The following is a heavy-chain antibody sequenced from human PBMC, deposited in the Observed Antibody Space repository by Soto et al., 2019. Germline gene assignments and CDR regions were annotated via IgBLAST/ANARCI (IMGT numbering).Heavy chain of an antibody. CDR3: ASGWYYDFWRGKNWFDP. CDR2: IKQDESEK. CDR1: GFTFSSYW. J-gene: IGHJ5*02. V-gene: IGHV3-7*01. Sequence: EVQLVESGGGLVQPGGSLRLSCAASGFTFSSYWMSWVRQAPGKGLEWVANIKQDESEKYYVDSVKGRFTISRDNAKNSLYLQMNSLRAEDTAVYYCASGWYYDFWRGKNWFDPWGQGTLVTVSS. D-gene: IGHD3-3*01.